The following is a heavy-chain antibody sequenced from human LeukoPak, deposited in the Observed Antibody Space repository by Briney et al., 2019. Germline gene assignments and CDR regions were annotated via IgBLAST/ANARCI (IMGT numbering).Heavy chain of an antibody. CDR2: LSYDESNK. CDR1: GFTFSNYD. V-gene: IGHV3-30*18. Sequence: GGSLRLSCAASGFTFSNYDMHWVRQAPGKGLEWVAVLSYDESNKYSADSVKDRFTISRDNSKNTLYLQMNSLRAEDTAVYYCAKWGAAAGFDYWGQGTLVTVSS. CDR3: AKWGAAAGFDY. J-gene: IGHJ4*02. D-gene: IGHD6-13*01.